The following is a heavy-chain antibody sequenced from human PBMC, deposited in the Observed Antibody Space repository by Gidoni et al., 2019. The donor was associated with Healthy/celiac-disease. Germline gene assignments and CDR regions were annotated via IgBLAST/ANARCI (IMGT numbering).Heavy chain of an antibody. Sequence: QVQLVQSGAEVKKPGASVKVSCKASGYTFTGYSMHWVRQAPGQGLEWMGWINPNSGGTNYAQKFQGRVTMTRDTSISTAYMELSRLRSDDTAVYYCARTSGSYYGPYYYGMDVWGQGTTVTVSS. J-gene: IGHJ6*02. CDR2: INPNSGGT. D-gene: IGHD1-26*01. V-gene: IGHV1-2*02. CDR1: GYTFTGYS. CDR3: ARTSGSYYGPYYYGMDV.